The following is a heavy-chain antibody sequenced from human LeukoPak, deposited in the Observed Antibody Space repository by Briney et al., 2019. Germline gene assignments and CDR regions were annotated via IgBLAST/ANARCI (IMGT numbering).Heavy chain of an antibody. J-gene: IGHJ4*02. V-gene: IGHV5-51*01. CDR3: ARRNIVVTRGGPFDY. CDR2: IYPAASDP. Sequence: GESLTISWQGSGYTFTTYSIGWVRQMAGTCLEFMGHIYPAASDPRYSPSFEGQVSTCADKSISTAYLQWSRLKASDTAMYYCARRNIVVTRGGPFDYWGQGTLVNVSS. CDR1: GYTFTTYS. D-gene: IGHD2-21*01.